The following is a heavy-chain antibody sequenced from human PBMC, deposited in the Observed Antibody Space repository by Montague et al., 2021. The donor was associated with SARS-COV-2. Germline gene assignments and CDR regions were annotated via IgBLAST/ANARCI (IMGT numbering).Heavy chain of an antibody. CDR2: IDWDDDK. CDR3: ARRTYDILTGYDYGMDV. Sequence: PALVTPTQTLTLTCTFSGFSLSTSGMCVSWIRQPPGKALEWLARIDWDDDKYYSTSLKTRLTISKDTSKNQVVLTMTNMDPVDTATYYCARRTYDILTGYDYGMDVWGQGTTVTVSS. D-gene: IGHD3-9*01. CDR1: GFSLSTSGMC. V-gene: IGHV2-70*11. J-gene: IGHJ6*02.